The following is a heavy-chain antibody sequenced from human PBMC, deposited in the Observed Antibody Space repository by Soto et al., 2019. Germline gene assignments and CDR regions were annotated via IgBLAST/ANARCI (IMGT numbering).Heavy chain of an antibody. CDR3: VKGYDSSTNYHCYFDY. CDR1: GFTFSNYA. V-gene: IGHV3-23*01. CDR2: ITASGGNT. Sequence: QSGGSLRLSCAASGFTFSNYAMNWVRQAPGKGLEWVSAITASGGNTYYADSVKGRFTISRDNSKNTLYLQMDSLRAEDTAVFFCVKGYDSSTNYHCYFDYWGQGTLVTVSS. J-gene: IGHJ4*02. D-gene: IGHD3-22*01.